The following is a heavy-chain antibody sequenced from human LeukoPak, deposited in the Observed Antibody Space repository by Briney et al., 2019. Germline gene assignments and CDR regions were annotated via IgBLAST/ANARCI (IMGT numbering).Heavy chain of an antibody. CDR2: IYHSGST. D-gene: IGHD1-1*01. CDR1: GGSFSGYY. Sequence: SETLSLTCAVYGGSFSGYYWSWIRQPPGKGLEWIGEIYHSGSTNYNPSLKSRVTISVDKSKNQFSLKLSSVTAADTAVYYCARVRLQLLWFDPWGQGTLVTVSS. CDR3: ARVRLQLLWFDP. V-gene: IGHV4-34*01. J-gene: IGHJ5*02.